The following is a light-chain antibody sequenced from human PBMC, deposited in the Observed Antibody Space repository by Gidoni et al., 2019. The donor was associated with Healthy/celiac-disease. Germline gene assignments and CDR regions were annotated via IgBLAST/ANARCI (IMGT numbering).Light chain of an antibody. CDR1: QRVHSY. CDR3: QQRHNWPRT. J-gene: IGKJ2*01. Sequence: EIVLTQSPATLSLSPGERATLSCRASQRVHSYLAWYQQKPGQSPRLLISDASNGATGIPARFSGSGSGTDFTLTISSLEPEDSAVYYCQQRHNWPRTFGQXTKLEIK. V-gene: IGKV3-11*01. CDR2: DAS.